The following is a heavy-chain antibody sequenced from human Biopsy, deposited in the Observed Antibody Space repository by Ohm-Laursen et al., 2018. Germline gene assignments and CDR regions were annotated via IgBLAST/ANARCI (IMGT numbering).Heavy chain of an antibody. CDR2: IYTSGIT. V-gene: IGHV4-4*07. J-gene: IGHJ5*02. CDR1: GGSLSSYS. Sequence: SETLSLTCTVSGGSLSSYSWSWIRQPAGKGLEWIGQIYTSGITNYNPSLKSRVTMSVDKSKNKFSLRVSSVAAADTAVYYCARDRDRRGWFDPWGQGTLVTVSS. CDR3: ARDRDRRGWFDP. D-gene: IGHD1-14*01.